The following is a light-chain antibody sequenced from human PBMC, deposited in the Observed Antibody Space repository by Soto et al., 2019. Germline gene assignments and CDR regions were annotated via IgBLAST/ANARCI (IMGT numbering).Light chain of an antibody. CDR1: SGDIDYNY. Sequence: QSVLTQPPSASGSLGQSVTISCTGTSGDIDYNYVSWYQHHPGKAPNLMIYEVSRRPSGVPDRFSGSKSGNTAFLTVSGLQAEDEGDYYCSSYVGSNNFVFGTGTKVTVL. V-gene: IGLV2-8*01. CDR2: EVS. J-gene: IGLJ1*01. CDR3: SSYVGSNNFV.